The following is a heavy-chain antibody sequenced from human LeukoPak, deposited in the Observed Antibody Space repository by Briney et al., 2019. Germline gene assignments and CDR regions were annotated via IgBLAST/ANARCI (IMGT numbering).Heavy chain of an antibody. J-gene: IGHJ4*02. Sequence: SETLSLTCTVSGGSISSYYWSWIRQPPGKGLEWIGYIYYSGSTNYNPSLKSRVTISVDTSKNQFSLKLSSVTAADTAVYYCARAVDSSGWYPYYFDYWGQGTLVTVSS. CDR1: GGSISSYY. CDR3: ARAVDSSGWYPYYFDY. CDR2: IYYSGST. D-gene: IGHD6-19*01. V-gene: IGHV4-59*01.